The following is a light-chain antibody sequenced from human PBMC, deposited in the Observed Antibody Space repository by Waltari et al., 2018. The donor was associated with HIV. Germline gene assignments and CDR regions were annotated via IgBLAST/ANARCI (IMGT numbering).Light chain of an antibody. CDR1: SSNIGNNA. V-gene: IGLV1-36*01. CDR2: YDD. Sequence: QSVLTQPPSVSEAPRQRVTISCSGSSSNIGNNAVNWYQQVPGKAPKLLIYYDDLLSSGVSDRFSGSKSGTSASLAIRGLQSEDEADYYCQSYDSSLSGVIFGGGTKLTVL. J-gene: IGLJ2*01. CDR3: QSYDSSLSGVI.